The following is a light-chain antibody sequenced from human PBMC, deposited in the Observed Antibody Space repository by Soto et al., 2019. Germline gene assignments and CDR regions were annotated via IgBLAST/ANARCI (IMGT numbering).Light chain of an antibody. V-gene: IGKV3D-20*02. Sequence: ETVLTQSPGTLSLSPGERATVSCRASQSVGGSSLAWYQQRPGQAPRLLIYDTSKRATGIPDRFSGSGSGTDFTLAISRLEPEDFAVYYCQQHSHWPPWTFGQGTKVDIK. CDR2: DTS. CDR1: QSVGGSS. J-gene: IGKJ1*01. CDR3: QQHSHWPPWT.